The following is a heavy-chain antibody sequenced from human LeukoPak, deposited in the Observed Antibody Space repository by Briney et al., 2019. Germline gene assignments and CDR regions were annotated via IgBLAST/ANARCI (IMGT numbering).Heavy chain of an antibody. D-gene: IGHD3-10*01. J-gene: IGHJ4*02. Sequence: GGSLRLSCAASGFTLDDYAMHWVRQAPGKGLEWVSGISWNSGSIGYADSVKGRFTISRDNAKNSLYLQMNSLRAEDTAVYYCASSITMVRGVNWGQGTLVTVSS. V-gene: IGHV3-9*01. CDR2: ISWNSGSI. CDR3: ASSITMVRGVN. CDR1: GFTLDDYA.